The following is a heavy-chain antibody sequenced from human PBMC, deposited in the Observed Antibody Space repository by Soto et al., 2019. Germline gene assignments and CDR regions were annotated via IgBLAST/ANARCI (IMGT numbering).Heavy chain of an antibody. J-gene: IGHJ6*02. V-gene: IGHV3-23*04. D-gene: IGHD6-6*01. CDR2: ISGSGGST. CDR1: GFTFSSYA. CDR3: AKQIAARPYYYYGMDV. Sequence: EVQVVESGGGLVQPGGSLRLSCAASGFTFSSYAMSWVRQAPGKGLEWVSAISGSGGSTYYADSVKGRFTISRDNSKNTLYLQMNSLRAEDTAVYYCAKQIAARPYYYYGMDVWGQGTTVTVSS.